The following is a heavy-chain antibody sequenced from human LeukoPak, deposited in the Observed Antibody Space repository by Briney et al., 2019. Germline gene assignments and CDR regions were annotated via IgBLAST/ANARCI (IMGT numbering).Heavy chain of an antibody. CDR2: IYSGGST. J-gene: IGHJ3*02. Sequence: GGSLRLSCAASGFTVSNNYMSWVRQAPGKGLEWVSVIYSGGSTYYADSVKGRFTISRDNSKNTLYLQMNSLRAEDTAVYYCASPIWFGEGDAFDIWGQGTMVTVSS. V-gene: IGHV3-53*01. CDR3: ASPIWFGEGDAFDI. CDR1: GFTVSNNY. D-gene: IGHD3-10*01.